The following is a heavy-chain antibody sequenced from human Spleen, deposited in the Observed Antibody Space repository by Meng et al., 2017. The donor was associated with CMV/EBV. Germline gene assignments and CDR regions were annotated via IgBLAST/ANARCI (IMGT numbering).Heavy chain of an antibody. V-gene: IGHV3-30*02. CDR1: GFTFSSYS. Sequence: GESLKISCAASGFTFSSYSMNWVRQAPGRGLEWVAFIRYDGSNKYYADSVKGRFTISRDNSKNTLYLQMNSLRAEDTAVYYCNPAAGNLAFDIWGQGTMVTVSS. J-gene: IGHJ3*02. CDR2: IRYDGSNK. D-gene: IGHD6-13*01. CDR3: NPAAGNLAFDI.